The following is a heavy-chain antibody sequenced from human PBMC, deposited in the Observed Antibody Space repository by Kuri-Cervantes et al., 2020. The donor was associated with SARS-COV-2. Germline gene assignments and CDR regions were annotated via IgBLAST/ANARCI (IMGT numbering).Heavy chain of an antibody. J-gene: IGHJ3*02. CDR3: ARSPWYYYGSGTPEHAFDI. CDR2: IIPTFGTA. Sequence: SVKVSCKASGGTFSSYATSWVRQAPGQGLEWMGGIIPTFGTANYAQKFQGRVTITTDESTSTAYMELSSLRSEDTAVYYCARSPWYYYGSGTPEHAFDIWGQGTMVTVSS. V-gene: IGHV1-69*05. D-gene: IGHD3-10*01. CDR1: GGTFSSYA.